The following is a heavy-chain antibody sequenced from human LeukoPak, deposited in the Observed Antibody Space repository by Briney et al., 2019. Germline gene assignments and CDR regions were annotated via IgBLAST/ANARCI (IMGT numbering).Heavy chain of an antibody. D-gene: IGHD6-6*01. CDR3: ARARTRLSWLDP. Sequence: SETLSLTCAVSGGSIRGYYWSWVRQSPGKGLEWIGDINQNAGTDYNPSRKSRVTISIDSSKNRISLHVTAATAADTAMYYCARARTRLSWLDPWGQGTLVTVSS. CDR1: GGSIRGYY. J-gene: IGHJ5*02. CDR2: INQNAGT. V-gene: IGHV4-34*01.